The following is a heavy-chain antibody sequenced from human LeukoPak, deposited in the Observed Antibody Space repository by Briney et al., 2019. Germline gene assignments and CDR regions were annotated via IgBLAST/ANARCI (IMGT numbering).Heavy chain of an antibody. CDR1: GYRFTRNW. J-gene: IGHJ3*02. CDR2: IYPGDSDT. V-gene: IGHV5-51*01. CDR3: ARPRRDGYNYDAFDI. Sequence: GESLQISFKGSGYRFTRNWIGWVRPMPGKGLEWMGIIYPGDSDTRYSPSFQGQVTISADRSISTAYLQWSSLKASDTAMYYCARPRRDGYNYDAFDIWGQGTMVTVSS. D-gene: IGHD5-24*01.